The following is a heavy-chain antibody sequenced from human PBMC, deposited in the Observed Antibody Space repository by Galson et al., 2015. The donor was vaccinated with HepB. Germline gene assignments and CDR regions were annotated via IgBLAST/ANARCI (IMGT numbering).Heavy chain of an antibody. CDR3: ARFYDSSGGRGVHFDY. Sequence: ETLSLTCTVSGGSVSSGSYYWSWIRQPPGKGLEWIGYIYYSGSTNYNPSLKSRVTISVDTSKNQFSLKLSSVTAADTAVYYCARFYDSSGGRGVHFDYWGQGTLVTVSS. D-gene: IGHD3-22*01. CDR2: IYYSGST. V-gene: IGHV4-61*01. CDR1: GGSVSSGSYY. J-gene: IGHJ4*02.